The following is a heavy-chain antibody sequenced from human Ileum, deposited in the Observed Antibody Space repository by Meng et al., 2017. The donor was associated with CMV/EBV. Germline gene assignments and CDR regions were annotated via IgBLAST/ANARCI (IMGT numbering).Heavy chain of an antibody. J-gene: IGHJ4*02. Sequence: QVREPGPALWKPWETLSLTAYVSRGSVSNYSWRWTRQPAGKGLEWIAHIYTSGTTNYNPSLKSRVTMSVDTSRNQFSLKLTSVTAADTAVYYCARNYGSGNWNFFHYWGQGTLVTVSS. CDR3: ARNYGSGNWNFFHY. CDR1: RGSVSNYS. D-gene: IGHD3-10*01. CDR2: IYTSGTT. V-gene: IGHV4-4*07.